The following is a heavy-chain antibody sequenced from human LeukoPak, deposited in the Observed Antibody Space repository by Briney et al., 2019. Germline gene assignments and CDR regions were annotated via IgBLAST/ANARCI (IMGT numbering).Heavy chain of an antibody. CDR2: IWYDGSNK. CDR1: GFTFSSYG. V-gene: IGHV3-33*06. CDR3: AKGINYYYYMDV. J-gene: IGHJ6*03. Sequence: GGSLTLSCTACGFTFSSYGMLCVRQAPGKALEGVAVIWYDGSNKYYADSVKGRFTISRDNSKNTLYLQMNSLRAEDTAVYYCAKGINYYYYMDVWGKGTTVTVSS.